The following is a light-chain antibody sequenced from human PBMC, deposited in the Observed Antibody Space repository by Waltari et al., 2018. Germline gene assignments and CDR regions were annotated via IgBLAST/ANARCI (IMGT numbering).Light chain of an antibody. J-gene: IGLJ3*02. CDR2: KNN. V-gene: IGLV1-47*01. CDR3: AAWDHSLGGPV. Sequence: QSVVTQPPSASAAPGQRVTIPCSARNSDIERNNVCWYQQFPGLAPKLLIYKNNQRPSGVPDRFSGSKSGTSASLAISGLRSEDEADYFCAAWDHSLGGPVFGGGTKLTVL. CDR1: NSDIERNN.